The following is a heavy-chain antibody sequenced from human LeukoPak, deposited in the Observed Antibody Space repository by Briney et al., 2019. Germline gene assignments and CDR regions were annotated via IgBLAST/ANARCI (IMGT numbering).Heavy chain of an antibody. Sequence: SETLSLTCTVSGSSISAYYWTWIRQSPGEGLEWIGNIYYSGSANSNPSLKSRVTVSLDTSKNQFSLKVRSVTAVDTAVYYCARGNDYGDSFDYWGQGTLVTVSS. V-gene: IGHV4-59*01. CDR3: ARGNDYGDSFDY. D-gene: IGHD4-17*01. CDR2: IYYSGSA. CDR1: GSSISAYY. J-gene: IGHJ4*02.